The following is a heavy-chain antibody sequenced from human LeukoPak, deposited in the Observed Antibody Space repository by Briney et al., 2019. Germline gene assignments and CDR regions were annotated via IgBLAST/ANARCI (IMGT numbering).Heavy chain of an antibody. CDR2: ISTSSGYI. CDR1: RFNFNSFV. CDR3: ARRGGSYRPWGY. Sequence: GGSLRLSCAASRFNFNSFVMGWVRQPPGKGLEWVSSISTSSGYIFYADSLKGRVTISRDNAKNSLYLQMNSLRAEDTAVYYCARRGGSYRPWGYWGQGTLVTVSS. D-gene: IGHD1-26*01. J-gene: IGHJ4*02. V-gene: IGHV3-21*06.